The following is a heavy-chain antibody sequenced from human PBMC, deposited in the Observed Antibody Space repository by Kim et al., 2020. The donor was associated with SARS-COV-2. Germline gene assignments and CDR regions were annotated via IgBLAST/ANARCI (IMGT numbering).Heavy chain of an antibody. J-gene: IGHJ6*01. D-gene: IGHD3-10*01. CDR3: ASQITMVRGVITNYGMDV. CDR1: GGTFSSYA. V-gene: IGHV1-69*04. CDR2: IIPILGIA. Sequence: SVKVSCKASGGTFSSYAISWVRQAPGQGLEWMGRIIPILGIANYAQKFQGRVTITADKSTSTAYMELSSLRSDDTAVYYCASQITMVRGVITNYGMDVW.